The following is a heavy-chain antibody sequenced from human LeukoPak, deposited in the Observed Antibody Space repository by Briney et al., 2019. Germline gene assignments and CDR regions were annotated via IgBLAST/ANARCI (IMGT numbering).Heavy chain of an antibody. V-gene: IGHV5-51*01. J-gene: IGHJ3*02. D-gene: IGHD3-22*01. CDR3: ARPDYDSSGYYHAFDI. Sequence: GESLQISCKGSGYSFTSYWIGWVRQMPGKGLEWMGIIYPGDSDTRYSPSFQGQVTISADKSISTAYLQWSSLKASDTAMYYCARPDYDSSGYYHAFDIWGQGTMVTVSS. CDR1: GYSFTSYW. CDR2: IYPGDSDT.